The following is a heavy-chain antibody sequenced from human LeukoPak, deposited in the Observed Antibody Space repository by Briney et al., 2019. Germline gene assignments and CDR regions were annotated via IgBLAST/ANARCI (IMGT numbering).Heavy chain of an antibody. CDR1: DFTFSSSG. V-gene: IGHV3-23*01. D-gene: IGHD3-9*01. CDR3: ARQYVDILTGYHRGELYWYFDL. Sequence: GGSLRLSCAASDFTFSSSGMTWVRQAPGKGLEWVSTVSSSGENTYYADSVKGRFTISRDNSKNTLYLQMNSLRAEDTAVYYCARQYVDILTGYHRGELYWYFDLWGRGTLVTVSS. J-gene: IGHJ2*01. CDR2: VSSSGENT.